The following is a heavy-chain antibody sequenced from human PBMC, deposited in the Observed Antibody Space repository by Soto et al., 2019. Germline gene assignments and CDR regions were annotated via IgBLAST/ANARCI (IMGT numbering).Heavy chain of an antibody. V-gene: IGHV3-21*01. CDR2: ISSSSSYI. J-gene: IGHJ4*02. CDR3: ARDRDPVYCSSTSCYSGYGY. D-gene: IGHD2-2*01. Sequence: EVQLVESGGGLVKPGGSLRLSCAASGFTFSSYSMNWVRQAPGKGLEWVSSISSSSSYIYYADSVKGRVTISRDNAKNSLYLQMNSLRAEDTAVYYCARDRDPVYCSSTSCYSGYGYWGQGTLVTVSS. CDR1: GFTFSSYS.